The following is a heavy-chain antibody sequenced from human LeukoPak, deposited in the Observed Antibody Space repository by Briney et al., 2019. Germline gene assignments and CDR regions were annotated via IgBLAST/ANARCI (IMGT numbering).Heavy chain of an antibody. CDR3: ARGPPYSGYDQFDY. D-gene: IGHD5-12*01. Sequence: GGSLRLSCAVSGFTFDDYGMSWVRQVPGKGLEWVSGINWNGGSTAYADSVKGRFIISRDNAKNSLYLEVNSLRAEDTALYHCARGPPYSGYDQFDYWGQGTLVTGSS. V-gene: IGHV3-20*01. J-gene: IGHJ4*02. CDR2: INWNGGST. CDR1: GFTFDDYG.